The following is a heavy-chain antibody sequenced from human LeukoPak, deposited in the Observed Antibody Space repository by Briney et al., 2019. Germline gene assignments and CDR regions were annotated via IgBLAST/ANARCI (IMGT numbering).Heavy chain of an antibody. CDR1: GFTFSAYG. V-gene: IGHV3-74*01. Sequence: GGSLRLSCTASGFTFSAYGMHWVRQAPGKGLVWVSRINSDGSSTDYADSVKGRFTISRDNSKNTLYLQMNSLRAEDTAVYYCARAAGTGTRVFDYWGQGTLVTVSS. J-gene: IGHJ4*02. CDR3: ARAAGTGTRVFDY. D-gene: IGHD6-13*01. CDR2: INSDGSST.